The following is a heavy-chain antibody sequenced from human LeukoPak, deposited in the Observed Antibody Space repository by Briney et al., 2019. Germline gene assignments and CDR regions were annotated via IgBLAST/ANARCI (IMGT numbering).Heavy chain of an antibody. D-gene: IGHD7-27*01. V-gene: IGHV1-2*02. CDR2: ISPNRGGT. J-gene: IGHJ3*02. CDR3: ASLLTGEGDAFDM. CDR1: GYTFTAYY. Sequence: GASVKVSCKASGYTFTAYYLHWVRQAPGQGLEWMGWISPNRGGTNYAQKFQGRVTMTRDTSITTAYMELSRLRSDDTAIYYCASLLTGEGDAFDMWGQGRMVTVSS.